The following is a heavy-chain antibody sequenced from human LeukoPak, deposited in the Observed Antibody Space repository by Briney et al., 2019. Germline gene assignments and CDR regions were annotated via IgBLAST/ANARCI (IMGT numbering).Heavy chain of an antibody. V-gene: IGHV3-21*01. Sequence: GGSLRLSCAASGFTFSSYSMNWVRQAPGNGLEWVSSISSSSSYIYYADSVKGRFTISRDNAKNSLYLQMNSLRAEDTAVYYCARSSIIVATIWLEYRNPIDYWGQGTLVTVSS. J-gene: IGHJ4*02. CDR1: GFTFSSYS. CDR3: ARSSIIVATIWLEYRNPIDY. CDR2: ISSSSSYI. D-gene: IGHD5-12*01.